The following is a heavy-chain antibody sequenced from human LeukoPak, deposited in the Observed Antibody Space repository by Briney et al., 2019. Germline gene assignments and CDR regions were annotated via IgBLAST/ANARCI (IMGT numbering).Heavy chain of an antibody. J-gene: IGHJ6*03. CDR1: GGSFSGYY. CDR2: INHSGST. Sequence: PSETLSLTCAVYGGSFSGYYWSWIRQPPGKGLEWIGEINHSGSTNYNPSLKSRVTVSVDTSKNQFSLKLSSVTAADTAVYYCARSYYYDSSGYYYSYYYMDVWGKGTTVTVSS. V-gene: IGHV4-34*01. CDR3: ARSYYYDSSGYYYSYYYMDV. D-gene: IGHD3-22*01.